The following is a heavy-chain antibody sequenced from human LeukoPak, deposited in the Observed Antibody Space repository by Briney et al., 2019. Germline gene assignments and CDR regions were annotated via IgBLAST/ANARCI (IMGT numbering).Heavy chain of an antibody. D-gene: IGHD2-21*02. J-gene: IGHJ6*03. CDR2: VYTTGST. CDR3: ARTKCGGDCRGYYYYYHMDV. Sequence: SETLSLTCTVSGGSISSGSYYWSWLRQPAGRGLEWLVRVYTTGSTNYNPSLRSRLTISVDRSKNQFSLKLRSVTAADKAVYYYARTKCGGDCRGYYYYYHMDVWGKGTTVTISS. V-gene: IGHV4-61*02. CDR1: GGSISSGSYY.